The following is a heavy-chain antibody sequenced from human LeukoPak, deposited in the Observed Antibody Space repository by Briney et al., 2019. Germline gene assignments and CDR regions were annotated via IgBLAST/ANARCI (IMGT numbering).Heavy chain of an antibody. Sequence: GGSLRLSCAASGFTFSSYAMSWVRQAPGKGLEWVSTISGSGGSTYYTDSVKGRFTISRNNSKNTLYLQMNSLRAEDTAVYYCAKDGYDSSGYYFDYWGQGTLVTVSS. CDR3: AKDGYDSSGYYFDY. V-gene: IGHV3-23*01. CDR2: ISGSGGST. CDR1: GFTFSSYA. J-gene: IGHJ4*02. D-gene: IGHD3-22*01.